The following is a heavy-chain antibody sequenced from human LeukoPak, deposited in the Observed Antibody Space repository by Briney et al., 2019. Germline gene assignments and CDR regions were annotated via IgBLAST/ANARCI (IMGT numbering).Heavy chain of an antibody. D-gene: IGHD5-12*01. V-gene: IGHV3-23*01. CDR1: GFTFSSYA. CDR3: ARAGGYDFYYYYMDV. Sequence: PGGSLRLSCAASGFTFSSYAMSWVRQAPGKGLEWVSAISGSGGSTYYADSVKGRFTISRDNAKNSLYQQMNSLRAEDTAVYYCARAGGYDFYYYYMDVWGKGTTVTISS. CDR2: ISGSGGST. J-gene: IGHJ6*03.